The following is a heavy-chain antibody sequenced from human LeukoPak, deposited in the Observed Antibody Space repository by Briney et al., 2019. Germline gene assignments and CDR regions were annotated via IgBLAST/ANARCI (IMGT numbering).Heavy chain of an antibody. CDR2: ISYDGSNK. CDR1: GFTFSSYA. J-gene: IGHJ4*02. Sequence: GRSLRLSCAASGFTFSSYAMHWVRQAPGKGLEWVAVISYDGSNKYYADSVKGRSTISRDNSKNTLYLQMNSLRAEDTAVYYCARDRGYSYGRKFDYWGQGTLVTVSS. D-gene: IGHD5-18*01. V-gene: IGHV3-30-3*01. CDR3: ARDRGYSYGRKFDY.